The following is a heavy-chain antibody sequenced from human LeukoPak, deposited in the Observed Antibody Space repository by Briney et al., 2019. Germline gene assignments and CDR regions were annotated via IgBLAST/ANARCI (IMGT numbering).Heavy chain of an antibody. CDR2: INHSGST. Sequence: SETLSLTCAVYGGSFSGYYWSWIRQPPGMGLEWIGEINHSGSTNYNPSLKSRVTISVDTSKNQFSLKLSSVTAADTAVYYCARGSMVLLWFGELFRYYFDYWGQGTLVTVSS. J-gene: IGHJ4*02. CDR1: GGSFSGYY. D-gene: IGHD3-10*01. V-gene: IGHV4-34*01. CDR3: ARGSMVLLWFGELFRYYFDY.